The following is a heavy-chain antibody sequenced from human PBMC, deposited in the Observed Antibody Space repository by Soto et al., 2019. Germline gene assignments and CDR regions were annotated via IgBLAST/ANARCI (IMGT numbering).Heavy chain of an antibody. CDR2: IKEDGSEK. J-gene: IGHJ4*02. Sequence: EVQLVESGGGLVQPGGSLRLSCAASGFTFSSYWMSWVRQAPGKGLGWVANIKEDGSEKYYVDSVKGRFTISRDNAKNSLFLQMNSLKAEDTAVYYCVRVGRLGGYWGQGTLVTVSS. CDR1: GFTFSSYW. D-gene: IGHD3-16*01. CDR3: VRVGRLGGY. V-gene: IGHV3-7*03.